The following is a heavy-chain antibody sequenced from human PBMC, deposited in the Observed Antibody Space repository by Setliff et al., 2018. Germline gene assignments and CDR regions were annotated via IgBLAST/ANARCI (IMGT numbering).Heavy chain of an antibody. D-gene: IGHD3-9*01. J-gene: IGHJ3*02. V-gene: IGHV4-34*01. CDR1: GGSFSGYY. CDR2: INHSGST. CDR3: ARGLSYYDILTGYYTGDAFDI. Sequence: PSETLSLTCADYGGSFSGYYWSWIRQPPGKGLEWIGEINHSGSTNYNPSLKSRVTISVDTSKNQFSLKLSSVTAADTAVYYCARGLSYYDILTGYYTGDAFDIWGQGTMVTVSS.